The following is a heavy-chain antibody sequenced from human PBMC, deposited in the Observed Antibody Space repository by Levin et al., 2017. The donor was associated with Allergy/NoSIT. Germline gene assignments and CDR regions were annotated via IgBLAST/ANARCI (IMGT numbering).Heavy chain of an antibody. CDR1: GFTFSSYS. CDR2: ISSSSSYI. D-gene: IGHD4-11*01. Sequence: GGSLRLSCAASGFTFSSYSMNWVRQAPGKGLEWVSSISSSSSYIYYADSVKGRFTISRDNAKNSLYLQMNSLRAEDTAVYYCARFDSRDESLDYWGQGTLVTVSS. J-gene: IGHJ4*02. CDR3: ARFDSRDESLDY. V-gene: IGHV3-21*01.